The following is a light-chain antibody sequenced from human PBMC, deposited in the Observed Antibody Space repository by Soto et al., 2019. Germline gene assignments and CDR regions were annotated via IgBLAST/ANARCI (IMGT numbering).Light chain of an antibody. V-gene: IGKV3-20*01. CDR3: QQYGISPST. Sequence: IVLTQSPGTLSLSPGERGTLSCRASQSVSSSYLVWYQQKPGQAPRLLIHGASSRATDIPDRFSGSGSGTDFTLTISRLEPEDFAVYYCQQYGISPSTFGPGTKVEIK. J-gene: IGKJ3*01. CDR1: QSVSSSY. CDR2: GAS.